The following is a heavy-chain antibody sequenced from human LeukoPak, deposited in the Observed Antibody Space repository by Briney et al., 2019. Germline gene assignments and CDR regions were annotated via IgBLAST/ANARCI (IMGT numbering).Heavy chain of an antibody. J-gene: IGHJ4*02. Sequence: GGSLKLSCAASGLTFSGSAVHWVRQASGKGLDWVGRIRTKADSYATAYAASVKGRFTISRDDSKNTAYLQMNSLKTEDTAVYYCASTVDGYTYFDYWGQGTPVTVSS. CDR3: ASTVDGYTYFDY. D-gene: IGHD5-24*01. CDR2: IRTKADSYAT. CDR1: GLTFSGSA. V-gene: IGHV3-73*01.